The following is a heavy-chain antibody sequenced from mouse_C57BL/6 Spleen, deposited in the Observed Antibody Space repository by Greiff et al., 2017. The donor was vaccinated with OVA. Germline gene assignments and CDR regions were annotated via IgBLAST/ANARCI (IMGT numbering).Heavy chain of an antibody. V-gene: IGHV1-20*01. Sequence: EVQLQQSGPELVKPGDSVKISCKASGYSFTGYFMNWVMQSHGKSLEWIGRINPYNGDTFYNQKFKGKATLTVDKSSSTAHMELRSLTSEDSAVYYCARRGNGKEYFDVWGTGTTVTVSS. CDR3: ARRGNGKEYFDV. CDR1: GYSFTGYF. J-gene: IGHJ1*03. CDR2: INPYNGDT. D-gene: IGHD1-1*01.